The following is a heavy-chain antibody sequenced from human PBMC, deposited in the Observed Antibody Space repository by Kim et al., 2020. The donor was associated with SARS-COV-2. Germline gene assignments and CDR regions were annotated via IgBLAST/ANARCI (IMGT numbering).Heavy chain of an antibody. J-gene: IGHJ6*02. V-gene: IGHV5-10-1*01. Sequence: GESLKISCKASGYSFSTYWITWVRQMPERGLEWMGKIDPDDSYTNYNPSFEGHVTISVDKSSSTAFLQWSSLRASDTAMYFCARHRGYGMDVWGQGTPVVVSS. CDR3: ARHRGYGMDV. CDR1: GYSFSTYW. CDR2: IDPDDSYT. D-gene: IGHD2-2*01.